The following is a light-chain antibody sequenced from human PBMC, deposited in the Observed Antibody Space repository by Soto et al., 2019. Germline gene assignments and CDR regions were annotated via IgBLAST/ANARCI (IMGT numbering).Light chain of an antibody. CDR3: QQYHNWPPQYT. CDR1: QSVASN. Sequence: EVVMTQSPASLSVSPGDGATLSCRASQSVASNVAWYQQKPGQGPRLLIHGASTRAVGVPARFSGSGSGTDLTLTINSLQSEDIAVYYCQQYHNWPPQYTFVQGTKLQIK. CDR2: GAS. V-gene: IGKV3-15*01. J-gene: IGKJ2*01.